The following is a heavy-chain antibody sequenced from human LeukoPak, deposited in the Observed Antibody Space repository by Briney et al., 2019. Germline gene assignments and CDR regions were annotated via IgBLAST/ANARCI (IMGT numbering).Heavy chain of an antibody. CDR2: IIPIFGTA. Sequence: SVKVSCKAFGGTFSSYAISWVRQAPGQGLEWMGGIIPIFGTANYAQKFQGGVTITTDESTSTAYMELSSLRSEDTAVYYCASFGSYGSNWFDPWGQGTLVTVSS. J-gene: IGHJ5*02. V-gene: IGHV1-69*05. D-gene: IGHD5-18*01. CDR1: GGTFSSYA. CDR3: ASFGSYGSNWFDP.